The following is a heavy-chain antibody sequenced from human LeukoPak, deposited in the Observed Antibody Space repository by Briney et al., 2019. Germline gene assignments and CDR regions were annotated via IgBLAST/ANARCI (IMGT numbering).Heavy chain of an antibody. V-gene: IGHV3-23*01. CDR1: GFTFSSYA. D-gene: IGHD6-13*01. CDR2: ISGSGGST. J-gene: IGHJ4*02. Sequence: PGGSLRLSCEASGFTFSSYAMSWVRQAPGKGLEWVSAISGSGGSTYYADSVKGRFTISRDNSKNTLYLQMNSLRAEDTAVYYCAKDRSPKGRYSSSWGNYWGQGTLVTVSS. CDR3: AKDRSPKGRYSSSWGNY.